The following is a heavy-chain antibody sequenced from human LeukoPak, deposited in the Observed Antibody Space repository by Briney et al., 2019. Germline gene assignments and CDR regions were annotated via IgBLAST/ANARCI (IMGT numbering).Heavy chain of an antibody. D-gene: IGHD6-19*01. CDR3: ARHDMAVAPDY. CDR1: GYSFTSYW. V-gene: IGHV5-51*07. Sequence: GESLKISXKGSGYSFTSYWIGWVHQMPGKGLEWMGIIYPGDSDTIYSPSFQGQVTISADKSISTAYLQWSSLEASDTAMYYCARHDMAVAPDYWGQGTLVTVSS. CDR2: IYPGDSDT. J-gene: IGHJ4*02.